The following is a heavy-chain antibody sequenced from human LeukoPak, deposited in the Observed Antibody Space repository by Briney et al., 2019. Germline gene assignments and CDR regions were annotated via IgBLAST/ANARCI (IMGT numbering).Heavy chain of an antibody. CDR3: AKTFYPLFEYFQH. CDR1: GFTFSSYA. J-gene: IGHJ1*01. Sequence: GGSLRLSCAASGFTFSSYAMSWVRQAPGKGLEWVSAISGSGGSTYYADSVKGQFTISRDNSKNTLYLQMNSLRAEDTAVYYCAKTFYPLFEYFQHWGQGTLVTVSS. CDR2: ISGSGGST. V-gene: IGHV3-23*01. D-gene: IGHD2/OR15-2a*01.